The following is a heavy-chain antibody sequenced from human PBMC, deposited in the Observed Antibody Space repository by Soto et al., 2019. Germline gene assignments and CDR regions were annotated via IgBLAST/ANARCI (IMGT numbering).Heavy chain of an antibody. CDR3: AKDRGGIQLWLPHDAFDI. CDR2: ISGSGGST. V-gene: IGHV3-23*01. D-gene: IGHD5-18*01. CDR1: GFTFSSYA. Sequence: GGSLRLSCAASGFTFSSYAMSWVRQAPGKGLEWVSAISGSGGSTYYADSVKGRFTISRDNSKNTLYLQMNSLRADDTAVYYCAKDRGGIQLWLPHDAFDIWGQGTMVTVSS. J-gene: IGHJ3*02.